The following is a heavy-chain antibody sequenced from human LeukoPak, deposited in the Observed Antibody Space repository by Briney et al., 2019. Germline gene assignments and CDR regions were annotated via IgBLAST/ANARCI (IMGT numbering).Heavy chain of an antibody. CDR2: ISTYNGNT. V-gene: IGHV1-18*01. CDR3: ARDRMDTGTYFDY. CDR1: GYTFTTYG. J-gene: IGHJ4*02. Sequence: ASVKVSCTSSGYTFTTYGITWVRQAPGQGLEWMGWISTYNGNTNYAQKLQGRVTMTTDTSTSTAYMELRSLRSDDTAMYYCARDRMDTGTYFDYRGQGTLVTVSS. D-gene: IGHD5-18*01.